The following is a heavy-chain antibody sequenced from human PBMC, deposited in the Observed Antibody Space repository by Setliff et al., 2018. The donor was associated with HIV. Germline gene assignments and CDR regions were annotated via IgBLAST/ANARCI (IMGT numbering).Heavy chain of an antibody. CDR1: GGSISSSSYY. V-gene: IGHV4-61*05. CDR2: IYYSGGT. D-gene: IGHD6-19*01. Sequence: SETLSLTCTVSGGSISSSSYYWGWIRQPPGKGLEWIGYIYYSGGTNYNPSLKSRVTISADKSKNQFSLKLSSVTAADTAVYYCARGSSGWTFDYWGQGTLVTVSS. J-gene: IGHJ4*02. CDR3: ARGSSGWTFDY.